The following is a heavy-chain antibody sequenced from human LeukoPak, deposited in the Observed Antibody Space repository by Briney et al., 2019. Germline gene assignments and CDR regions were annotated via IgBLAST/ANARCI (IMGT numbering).Heavy chain of an antibody. Sequence: NSGGSLRLSYAASGFTFSSYSMNWVRQAPGKGLEWVSSISSSSYIYYADSVKGRFTISRDNAKNSLYLQMNSLRAEDTAVYYCARDHRKGRLLWFGELLSWFDPWGQGTLVTVSS. CDR1: GFTFSSYS. J-gene: IGHJ5*02. CDR3: ARDHRKGRLLWFGELLSWFDP. V-gene: IGHV3-21*01. D-gene: IGHD3-10*01. CDR2: ISSSSYI.